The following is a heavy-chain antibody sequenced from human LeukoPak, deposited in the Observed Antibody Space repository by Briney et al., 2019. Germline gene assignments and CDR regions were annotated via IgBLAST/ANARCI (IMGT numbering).Heavy chain of an antibody. V-gene: IGHV1-18*01. D-gene: IGHD5-12*01. CDR2: ISAYNGNT. CDR3: ARDLGGGYGTADFDY. J-gene: IGHJ4*02. CDR1: GYTFTSYG. Sequence: ASVKVSCKASGYTFTSYGISWVRQAPGQGLEWMGRISAYNGNTNYAQKLQGRVTMTTDTSTSTAYMELRSLRSDDTAVYYCARDLGGGYGTADFDYWGQGTLVTVSS.